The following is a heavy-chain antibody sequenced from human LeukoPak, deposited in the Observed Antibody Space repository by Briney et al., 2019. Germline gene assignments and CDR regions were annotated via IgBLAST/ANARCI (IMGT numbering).Heavy chain of an antibody. Sequence: PSETLSLTCAVSGGSISSSNWWSWVRQPPGKGLEWIGEIYHSGSTNYNPSLKSRVTISVGKSKNQFSLKLSSVTAADTAVYYCARGVNYYDSSGPISWGQGTLVTVSS. CDR2: IYHSGST. D-gene: IGHD3-22*01. V-gene: IGHV4-4*02. CDR1: GGSISSSNW. CDR3: ARGVNYYDSSGPIS. J-gene: IGHJ4*02.